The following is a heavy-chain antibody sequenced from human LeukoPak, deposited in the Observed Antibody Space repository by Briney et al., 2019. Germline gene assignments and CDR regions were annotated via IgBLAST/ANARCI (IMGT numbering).Heavy chain of an antibody. CDR3: ARVGIGYSGSYYYFDY. Sequence: ASVKVSCKASGYTFTGYYMHWVRQAPGQGLEWMGWINPNSGGTNYAQKFQGRVTMTRDTSISTAYMELSRLRSDDTAMYYCARVGIGYSGSYYYFDYWGQGTLVTVSS. CDR2: INPNSGGT. D-gene: IGHD1-26*01. CDR1: GYTFTGYY. V-gene: IGHV1-2*02. J-gene: IGHJ4*02.